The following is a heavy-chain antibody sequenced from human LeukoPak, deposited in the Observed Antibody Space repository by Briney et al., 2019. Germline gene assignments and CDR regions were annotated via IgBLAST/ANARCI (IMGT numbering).Heavy chain of an antibody. Sequence: SETLSLTCAVSGYSISSGYYWGWIRQPPGKGVEWIGSIYHSGSTYYNPSLKSRVTISVDTSKNQFSLKLSSVTAADTAVYYCARLCSFLEWLCPPFDYWGQGTLVTVSS. CDR3: ARLCSFLEWLCPPFDY. CDR1: GYSISSGYY. CDR2: IYHSGST. D-gene: IGHD3-3*01. J-gene: IGHJ4*02. V-gene: IGHV4-38-2*01.